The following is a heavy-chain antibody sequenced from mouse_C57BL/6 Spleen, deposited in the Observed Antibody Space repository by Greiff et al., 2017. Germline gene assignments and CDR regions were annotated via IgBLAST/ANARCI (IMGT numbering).Heavy chain of an antibody. D-gene: IGHD2-3*01. Sequence: VQLVESDAELVKPGASVKISCKVSGYTFTDHTIHWMKQRPEQGLEWIGYIYPRDGSTKYNEKFKGKATLTADKSSSTAYMQLNSLTSEDSAVYFCARWDDDGYYWFAYWGQGTLVTVSA. J-gene: IGHJ3*01. CDR2: IYPRDGST. V-gene: IGHV1-78*01. CDR3: ARWDDDGYYWFAY. CDR1: GYTFTDHT.